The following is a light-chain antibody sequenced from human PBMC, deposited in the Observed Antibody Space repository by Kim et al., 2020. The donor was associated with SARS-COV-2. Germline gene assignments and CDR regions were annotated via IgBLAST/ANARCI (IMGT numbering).Light chain of an antibody. CDR3: NSRDSRTNQMV. J-gene: IGLJ3*02. Sequence: ALGQTGRITCPGDGLRNYYASWYQRKPGQARVGVIYGKNNRPSGIPARFSGSTSGNTAALTITGARAEEEGDYFCNSRDSRTNQMVFGGGTKLTVL. CDR1: GLRNYY. CDR2: GKN. V-gene: IGLV3-19*01.